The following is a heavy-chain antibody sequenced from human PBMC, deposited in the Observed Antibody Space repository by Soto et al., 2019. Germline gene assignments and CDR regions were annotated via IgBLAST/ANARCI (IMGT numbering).Heavy chain of an antibody. D-gene: IGHD3-16*01. Sequence: QVQLVESGGGVVQPGRSLRLSCAASGFTFSSYAMHWVRQAPGKGLEWVAVISYDGSNKYYADSVKGRFTISRDNSKNPLYLQMNSLRAEDTAVYYCARDPRSGGEYVHWCDPWGQGTLVTVSS. V-gene: IGHV3-30-3*01. CDR2: ISYDGSNK. J-gene: IGHJ5*02. CDR1: GFTFSSYA. CDR3: ARDPRSGGEYVHWCDP.